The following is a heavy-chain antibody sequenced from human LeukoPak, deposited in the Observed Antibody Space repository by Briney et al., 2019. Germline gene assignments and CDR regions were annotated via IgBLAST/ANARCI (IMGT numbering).Heavy chain of an antibody. CDR1: GGSISSSSYY. CDR3: ARLHGSGRAIDY. V-gene: IGHV4-39*01. Sequence: SETLSLTCTVSGGSISSSSYYWGWIRQPPGKGLEWIGSIYYSGSTYYNPSLKSRVTISVDTSKNQFSLKLSSVTAADTAVYYCARLHGSGRAIDYWGQGTLVTVSS. CDR2: IYYSGST. J-gene: IGHJ4*02. D-gene: IGHD3-10*01.